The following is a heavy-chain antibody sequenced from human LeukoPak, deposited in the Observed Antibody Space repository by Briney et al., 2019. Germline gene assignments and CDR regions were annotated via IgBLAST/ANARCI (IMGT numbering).Heavy chain of an antibody. CDR2: TYYRSKWYN. D-gene: IGHD2-2*02. CDR1: GDSVSSNSAA. CDR3: GRGFSIVPAGIPDY. Sequence: SQTLSLTCAISGDSVSSNSAAWNWTRQSPSRGLEWLGRTYYRSKWYNDYAVSVKSRITINPDTSKNQFSLQLNSVTPGDTAVYYCGRGFSIVPAGIPDYWGLGTLVTVSS. V-gene: IGHV6-1*01. J-gene: IGHJ4*02.